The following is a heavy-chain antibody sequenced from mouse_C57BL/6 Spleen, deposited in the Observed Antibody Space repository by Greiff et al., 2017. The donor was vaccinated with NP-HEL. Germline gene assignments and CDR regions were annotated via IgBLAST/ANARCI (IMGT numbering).Heavy chain of an antibody. CDR1: GYTFTGYW. Sequence: VQLQQSGAELMKPGASVKLSCKATGYTFTGYWIEWVKQRPGHGLEWIGEILPGSGSTNYNEKFKGKATFTADTSSNTAYMQLSSLTTEDSAIYYCARRKLTGKGFPYWYFDVWGTGTTVTVSS. CDR2: ILPGSGST. D-gene: IGHD4-1*01. J-gene: IGHJ1*03. V-gene: IGHV1-9*01. CDR3: ARRKLTGKGFPYWYFDV.